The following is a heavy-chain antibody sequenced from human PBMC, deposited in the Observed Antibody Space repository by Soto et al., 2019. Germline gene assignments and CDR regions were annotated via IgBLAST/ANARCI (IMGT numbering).Heavy chain of an antibody. V-gene: IGHV1-46*01. Sequence: QVQLVQSGAEVKKPGASVKVSCKASGYSLTNYYMHWVRQAPGQGLEWVGIINPNGGSTIYAQKFEGRVTLTRDTSTSTVYMQLSSLGSDDSAIYYCASGPYYFDDWGQGTLVTVSS. CDR3: ASGPYYFDD. J-gene: IGHJ4*02. CDR2: INPNGGST. CDR1: GYSLTNYY.